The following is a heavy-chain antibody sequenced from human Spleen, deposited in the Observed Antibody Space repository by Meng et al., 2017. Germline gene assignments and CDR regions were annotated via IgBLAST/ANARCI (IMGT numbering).Heavy chain of an antibody. V-gene: IGHV3-66*02. CDR1: GFTVSSNY. J-gene: IGHJ2*01. CDR3: ARDYYDSSGYFYWYFDL. CDR2: MYSGGST. Sequence: GESLKISCAASGFTVSSNYMTWVRQAPGKGLEWVSVMYSGGSTYYADSVKGRFTISRDNSKNTLYLQMNSLRAEDTAVYYCARDYYDSSGYFYWYFDLWGRGTLVTVSS. D-gene: IGHD3-22*01.